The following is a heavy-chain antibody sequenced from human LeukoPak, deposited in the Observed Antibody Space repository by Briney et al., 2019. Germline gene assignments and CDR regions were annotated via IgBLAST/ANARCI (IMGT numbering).Heavy chain of an antibody. V-gene: IGHV1-18*01. CDR1: GYTFTTYG. CDR2: ISGYNGNT. Sequence: VASVRVSCKASGYTFTTYGISWVRQAPGQGLEWLGWISGYNGNTKYVQKLQGRVTMTTDTSTSTGYMELRSLRSDDTAVHYRAREWLHPRGSDAFDIWGRGTMVTVSS. J-gene: IGHJ3*02. CDR3: AREWLHPRGSDAFDI. D-gene: IGHD5-24*01.